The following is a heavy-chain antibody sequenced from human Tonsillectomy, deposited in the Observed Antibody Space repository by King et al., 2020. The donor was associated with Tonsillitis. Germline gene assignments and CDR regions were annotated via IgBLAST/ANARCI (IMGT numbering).Heavy chain of an antibody. CDR1: GFTLSTYW. J-gene: IGHJ4*02. CDR2: IKHDGSEK. D-gene: IGHD5-18*01. CDR3: ATSRAYSYAY. Sequence: VQLVESGGGLVQPGGSLSLSCAAPGFTLSTYWMTCVRQVPGTGLEWVSHIKHDGSEKYYVDSVKGRFTISRDNAKDSLYLQINSLRAEDTAVYYCATSRAYSYAYWGQGTLVTVSS. V-gene: IGHV3-7*03.